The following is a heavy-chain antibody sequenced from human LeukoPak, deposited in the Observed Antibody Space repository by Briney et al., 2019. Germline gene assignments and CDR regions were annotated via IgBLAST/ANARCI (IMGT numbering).Heavy chain of an antibody. V-gene: IGHV3-21*01. D-gene: IGHD4-17*01. Sequence: GGSLRLSCAASGFTFSSYSMNWVRQAPGKGLEWVSSISSSSSYIYYADSVKGRFTISRDNAKNSLYLQMNSLRAEDTAVYYCARDSGSYGDYHYWGQGTLVTVSS. CDR3: ARDSGSYGDYHY. J-gene: IGHJ4*02. CDR1: GFTFSSYS. CDR2: ISSSSSYI.